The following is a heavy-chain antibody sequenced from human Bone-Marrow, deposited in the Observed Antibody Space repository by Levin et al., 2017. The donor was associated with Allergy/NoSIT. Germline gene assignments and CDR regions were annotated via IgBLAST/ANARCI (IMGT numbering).Heavy chain of an antibody. CDR2: IYTSGSF. J-gene: IGHJ4*02. CDR3: ARCGLAAGLADGIDS. V-gene: IGHV4-61*02. CDR1: GGSISSDFSY. Sequence: PSETLSLTCTVSGGSISSDFSYWNWIRQPAGKGLEWIGRIYTSGSFNYNPSLKSRVTMSLDKPKNQFSLKLTSVTAADTAVYYCARCGLAAGLADGIDSWGQGTLVTVSS. D-gene: IGHD6-13*01.